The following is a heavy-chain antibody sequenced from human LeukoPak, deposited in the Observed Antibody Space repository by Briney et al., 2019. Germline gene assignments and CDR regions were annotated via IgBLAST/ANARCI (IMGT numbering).Heavy chain of an antibody. CDR3: ARVMVMKKDYFDY. CDR2: IKQDGSEK. Sequence: GGSLRLSCAASGFTFSSYWMSWVRQAPGKGLEWVANIKQDGSEKYYVDSVKGRFTISRDNAKNSLYLQMNSLRAEDTAVYLFARVMVMKKDYFDYWGQGTLVTVSS. J-gene: IGHJ4*02. V-gene: IGHV3-7*01. D-gene: IGHD2-8*01. CDR1: GFTFSSYW.